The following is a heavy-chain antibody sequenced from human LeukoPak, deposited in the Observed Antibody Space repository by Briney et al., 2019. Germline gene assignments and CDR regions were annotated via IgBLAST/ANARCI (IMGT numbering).Heavy chain of an antibody. D-gene: IGHD2/OR15-2a*01. CDR3: ARGKTSQNIVTRKTYNWFDP. CDR2: ISSSSNYI. J-gene: IGHJ5*02. V-gene: IGHV3-21*01. CDR1: EFTFNSYN. Sequence: GGSLRLSCAASEFTFNSYNMNWVRQAPGKGLEWVSSISSSSNYIYYADSVKGRFTISRDNAKNSLYLQMKSLRAEDTAVYYCARGKTSQNIVTRKTYNWFDPWGQGTLVTVSP.